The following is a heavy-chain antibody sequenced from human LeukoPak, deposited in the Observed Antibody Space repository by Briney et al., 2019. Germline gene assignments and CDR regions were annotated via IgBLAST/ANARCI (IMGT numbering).Heavy chain of an antibody. V-gene: IGHV4-59*01. CDR1: GGSISSYY. CDR3: ARATYYDSSGYYFDY. J-gene: IGHJ4*02. CDR2: IYYSGST. D-gene: IGHD3-22*01. Sequence: SETLSLTCTVSGGSISSYYWTWIRQPPGKGLEYIGYIYYSGSTNYNPSLKSRVTISVDTSKNQFSLRLSSVTAADTAVYYCARATYYDSSGYYFDYWGQGTLVTVSS.